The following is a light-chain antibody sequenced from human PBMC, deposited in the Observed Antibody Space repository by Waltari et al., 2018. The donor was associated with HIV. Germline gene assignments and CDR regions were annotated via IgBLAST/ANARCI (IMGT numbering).Light chain of an antibody. CDR1: QRISSW. J-gene: IGKJ2*01. CDR2: KAS. CDR3: QRYNSDSI. Sequence: DIQMTQSPSTLSASVGARVTITCRASQRISSWLAWYQQKPGKAPKLLIYKASTLQNGVPSRFSGSGSGTDFSLTISSLQPDDFATYYCQRYNSDSIFGQGTKLEIK. V-gene: IGKV1-5*03.